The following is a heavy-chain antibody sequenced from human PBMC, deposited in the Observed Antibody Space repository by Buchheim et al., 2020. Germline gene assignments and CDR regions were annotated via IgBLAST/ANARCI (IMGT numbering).Heavy chain of an antibody. J-gene: IGHJ6*02. V-gene: IGHV3-30-3*01. Sequence: QVQLVESGGGVVQPGRSLRLSCAASGFTFSSYAMHWVRLAPGKGLEWVAVISYDGSNKYYADSVKGRFTISRDNSKNTLYLQMNSLRAEDTAVYYCARGWFGGSRAVDYGMDVWGQGTT. D-gene: IGHD3-10*01. CDR3: ARGWFGGSRAVDYGMDV. CDR1: GFTFSSYA. CDR2: ISYDGSNK.